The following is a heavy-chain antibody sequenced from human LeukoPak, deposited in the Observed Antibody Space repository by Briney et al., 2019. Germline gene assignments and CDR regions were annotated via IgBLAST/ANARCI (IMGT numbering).Heavy chain of an antibody. CDR1: GFTVSSNY. D-gene: IGHD1-20*01. J-gene: IGHJ6*02. CDR3: ARDLTGTPYYYGVDV. Sequence: PGGSLRLSCASSGFTVSSNYMSWVRQAPGKGLEWVSVIYSGGSTYYADSVKGRFTISRDNSKNTLYLQMNSLRAEDTAVYYCARDLTGTPYYYGVDVWGQGTTVTVYS. CDR2: IYSGGST. V-gene: IGHV3-53*01.